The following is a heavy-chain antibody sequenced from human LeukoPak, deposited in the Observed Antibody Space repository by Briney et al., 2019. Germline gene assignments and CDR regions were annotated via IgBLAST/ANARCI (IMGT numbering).Heavy chain of an antibody. D-gene: IGHD3-22*01. CDR1: GFTFSSYG. CDR2: ISYDGSNK. CDR3: AKDLRATMIVALGY. J-gene: IGHJ4*02. V-gene: IGHV3-30*18. Sequence: GGSLRLSCAASGFTFSSYGMHWVRQAPGKGLEWVAVISYDGSNKYYADSVKGRFTISRDNSKNTLYLQMNSLRAEDTAVYYCAKDLRATMIVALGYWGQGTLVTVSS.